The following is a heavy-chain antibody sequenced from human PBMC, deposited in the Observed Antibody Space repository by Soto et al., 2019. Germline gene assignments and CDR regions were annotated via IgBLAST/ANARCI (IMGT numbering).Heavy chain of an antibody. V-gene: IGHV3-66*01. CDR3: ARVKGPGWYFVWDS. CDR2: IYSGGST. CDR1: GFTVSSNY. J-gene: IGHJ4*02. Sequence: EVQLVESGGGLVQPGGSLRLSCAASGFTVSSNYMSWVRQAPGKGLEWVAIIYSGGSTYYADSVKGRFTISRDNSTNTLDLQMNSLRAEDTAVYYCARVKGPGWYFVWDSWGQGTLVTVSS. D-gene: IGHD6-19*01.